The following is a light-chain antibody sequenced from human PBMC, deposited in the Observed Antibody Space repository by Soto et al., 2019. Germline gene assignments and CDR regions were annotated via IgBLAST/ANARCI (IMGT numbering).Light chain of an antibody. CDR2: GAS. Sequence: DIVLTQSSGTLSLSPGERATLSCRASQSVSSSYLAWYQQKPGQAPRLLIYGASSRATGIPDRFSGSGSGTDFTLTISRLEPEDFAVYYCQQYGSTFGGGTKVDIK. CDR3: QQYGST. CDR1: QSVSSSY. V-gene: IGKV3-20*01. J-gene: IGKJ4*01.